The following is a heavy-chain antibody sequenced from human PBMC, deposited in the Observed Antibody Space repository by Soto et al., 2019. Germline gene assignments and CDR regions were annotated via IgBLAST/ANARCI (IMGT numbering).Heavy chain of an antibody. V-gene: IGHV3-23*01. CDR1: GFTFSSYA. D-gene: IGHD3-10*01. CDR3: ARDMVRGMDV. J-gene: IGHJ6*02. CDR2: ISGSGDST. Sequence: PGGSLRLSCAASGFTFSSYAMSWVRQAPGKGLEWVSGISGSGDSTYYADSVKGRFTISRDNSKNTLYLQMNSLRAEDTAVYYCARDMVRGMDVWGQGTTVTVSS.